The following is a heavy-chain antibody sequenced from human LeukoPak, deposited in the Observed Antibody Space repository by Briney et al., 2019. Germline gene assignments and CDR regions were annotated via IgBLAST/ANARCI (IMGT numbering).Heavy chain of an antibody. CDR1: DYSITSDYY. Sequence: SETLSLTCAGSDYSITSDYYWGWIRQPPGKGLEWIGSIHHRGSIYYNPSLKSRVTLSLDTSQSQFSLRLSSVTAADTALYYWARPSRVIVGATCALHIWGQGKKVTVSS. V-gene: IGHV4-38-2*01. CDR2: IHHRGSI. CDR3: ARPSRVIVGATCALHI. D-gene: IGHD1-26*01. J-gene: IGHJ3*02.